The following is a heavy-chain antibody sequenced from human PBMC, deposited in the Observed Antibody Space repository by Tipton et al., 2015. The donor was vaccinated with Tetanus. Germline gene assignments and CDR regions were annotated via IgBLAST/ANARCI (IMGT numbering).Heavy chain of an antibody. CDR2: FYYSGST. V-gene: IGHV4-59*01. CDR1: GGSISSYY. J-gene: IGHJ4*02. D-gene: IGHD3-16*01. CDR3: ARGWGHQQRFFDF. Sequence: TLSLTCTVSSGGSISSYYWTWIRQPPGKGLEWIGSFYYSGSTNYNPSLKSRVTISVDTSIDTAKTQFSLKLTSVTSADTAVYYCARGWGHQQRFFDFWGQGTLVTVSS.